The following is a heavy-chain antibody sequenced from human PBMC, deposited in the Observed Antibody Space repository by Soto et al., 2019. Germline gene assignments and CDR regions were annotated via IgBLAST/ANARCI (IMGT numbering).Heavy chain of an antibody. V-gene: IGHV4-4*02. CDR1: GDSINSSHW. Sequence: SETLSLTCAVSGDSINSSHWWNWVRQPPGKGLEWIGQISHSGSTNYNPSLTSRVNKSVDKSKNHFSLKLTSVTAADTAVYYCARDGTLYDSSGYYYLYWGQGTLVTVSS. CDR2: ISHSGST. J-gene: IGHJ4*02. D-gene: IGHD3-22*01. CDR3: ARDGTLYDSSGYYYLY.